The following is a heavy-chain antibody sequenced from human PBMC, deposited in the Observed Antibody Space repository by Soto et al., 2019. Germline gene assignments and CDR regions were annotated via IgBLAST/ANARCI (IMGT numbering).Heavy chain of an antibody. CDR1: GYSFTSYW. Sequence: GESLKISCKGSGYSFTSYWIGWVRQMPGKGLEWMGIIYPGDSDTRYSPSFQGQVTISADKSISTAYLQWSSLKASDTAMYYCARSAPYSSSWYQSGWFDPWGQGTLVTVSS. CDR3: ARSAPYSSSWYQSGWFDP. J-gene: IGHJ5*02. CDR2: IYPGDSDT. V-gene: IGHV5-51*01. D-gene: IGHD6-13*01.